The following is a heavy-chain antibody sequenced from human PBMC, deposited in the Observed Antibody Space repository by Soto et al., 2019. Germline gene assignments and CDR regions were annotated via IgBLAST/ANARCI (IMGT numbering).Heavy chain of an antibody. J-gene: IGHJ5*02. CDR1: GFTFSSYA. V-gene: IGHV3-30-3*01. CDR3: ARVRAGGVGWFDP. Sequence: GGSLRLSCAASGFTFSSYAMHWVRQAPGKGLEWVAVISYDGSNKYYADSVKGRFTISRDNSKNTLYLQMNSLKTEDTAVYYCARVRAGGVGWFDPWGQGTVVTVSS. CDR2: ISYDGSNK. D-gene: IGHD3-16*01.